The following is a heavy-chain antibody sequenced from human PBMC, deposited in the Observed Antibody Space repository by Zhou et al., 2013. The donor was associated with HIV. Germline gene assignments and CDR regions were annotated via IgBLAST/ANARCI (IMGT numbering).Heavy chain of an antibody. CDR3: ARDVGTFSTTAKYTALALGAFDI. Sequence: QVYLVQSGGEVKKPGASVKVSCKASDYTFITYGLSWVRQAPGQGLEWMGWISTYNGHTNYAQKVQGRVTMTTDTFTTTAYMELRSLRSDDTAIYYCARDVGTFSTTAKYTALALGAFDIWGQGTMVTVSS. D-gene: IGHD5-18*01. J-gene: IGHJ3*02. V-gene: IGHV1-18*01. CDR1: DYTFITYG. CDR2: ISTYNGHT.